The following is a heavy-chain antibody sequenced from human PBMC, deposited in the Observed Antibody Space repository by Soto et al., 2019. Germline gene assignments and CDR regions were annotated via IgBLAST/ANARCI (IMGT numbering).Heavy chain of an antibody. J-gene: IGHJ4*02. CDR2: ITDGDGNT. V-gene: IGHV3-23*01. D-gene: IGHD1-1*01. CDR3: AKDHCALSNWIAGFDY. Sequence: PGGSLKLSCASRRFTFKSSAMKWFRQALGKGLEWVSSITDGDGNTFYADSVKGRFTISRDNSKTTLYLQMHSLRAEDTAIYYCAKDHCALSNWIAGFDYWGQGT. CDR1: RFTFKSSA.